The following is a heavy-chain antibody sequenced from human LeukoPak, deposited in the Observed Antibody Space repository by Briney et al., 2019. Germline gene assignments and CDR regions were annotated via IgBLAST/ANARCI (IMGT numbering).Heavy chain of an antibody. J-gene: IGHJ4*02. Sequence: SETPSLTCAVYGGSFSGYYWSWIRQPPGKGLEWIGEINHSGSTNYNPSLKSRVTISVDTSKNQFSLKLSSVTAADTAVYYCARVPVSDYYDSSGSYDYWGQGTLVTVSS. V-gene: IGHV4-34*01. CDR2: INHSGST. CDR3: ARVPVSDYYDSSGSYDY. CDR1: GGSFSGYY. D-gene: IGHD3-22*01.